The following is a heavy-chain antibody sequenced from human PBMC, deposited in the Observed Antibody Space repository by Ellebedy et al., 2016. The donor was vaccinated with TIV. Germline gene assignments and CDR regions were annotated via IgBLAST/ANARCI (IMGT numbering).Heavy chain of an antibody. CDR2: IKSKTDGGTT. Sequence: PGGSLRLSCAASGFTFSNAWMSWVRQAPGKGLEWVGRIKSKTDGGTTDYAAPVKGRFTISRDDSKNTLYLQMNSLKTEDTAVYYCTTLFMTVTTGLDYWGQGTLVTVSS. J-gene: IGHJ4*02. D-gene: IGHD4-17*01. CDR1: GFTFSNAW. V-gene: IGHV3-15*01. CDR3: TTLFMTVTTGLDY.